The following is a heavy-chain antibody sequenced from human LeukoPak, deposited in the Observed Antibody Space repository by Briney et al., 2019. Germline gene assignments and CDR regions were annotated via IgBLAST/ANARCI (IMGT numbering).Heavy chain of an antibody. V-gene: IGHV3-21*01. Sequence: GGSLRLSCAASGFTVSSNYMSWVRQAPGKGLEWVSSISSSSSYTYYADSVKGRFTISRDNAKNSLYLQMNSLRAEDTAVYYCARGDPFCSSTSCYPFDYWGQGTLVTVSS. J-gene: IGHJ4*02. CDR2: ISSSSSYT. CDR1: GFTVSSNY. CDR3: ARGDPFCSSTSCYPFDY. D-gene: IGHD2-2*01.